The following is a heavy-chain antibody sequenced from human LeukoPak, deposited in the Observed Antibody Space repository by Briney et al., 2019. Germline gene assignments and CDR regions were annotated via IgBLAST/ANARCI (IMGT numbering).Heavy chain of an antibody. CDR3: ARVESRTLAVAGLDY. Sequence: ASVKVSCKASGYTFTSYGISWVRQAPGQGLEWMGWISAYNGNTNYAQKLQGRVTMTTDASTSTAYMEQRSLRSDDTAVYYCARVESRTLAVAGLDYWGQGTLVTVSS. J-gene: IGHJ4*02. CDR2: ISAYNGNT. D-gene: IGHD6-19*01. V-gene: IGHV1-18*01. CDR1: GYTFTSYG.